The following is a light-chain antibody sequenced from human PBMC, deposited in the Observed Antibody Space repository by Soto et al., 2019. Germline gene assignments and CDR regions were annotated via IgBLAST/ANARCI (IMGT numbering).Light chain of an antibody. Sequence: QSVLTQPASVSGSPGQSITISCTGTSSDVGSYNLVSWYQQHPGQVPKRMVYEVSKRPAGVSNRFSGSKSGNTASLTISGLQAEDEADYYCCSFATSGTWVFGGGTKLTVL. CDR1: SSDVGSYNL. V-gene: IGLV2-23*02. CDR2: EVS. J-gene: IGLJ3*02. CDR3: CSFATSGTWV.